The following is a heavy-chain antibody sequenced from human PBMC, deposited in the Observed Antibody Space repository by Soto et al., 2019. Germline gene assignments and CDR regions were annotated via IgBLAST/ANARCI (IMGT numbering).Heavy chain of an antibody. CDR2: NSGSGGSI. V-gene: IGHV3-23*01. D-gene: IGHD6-19*01. Sequence: EVQLLESGGGLVQPGGSLRLSCAASGFTFSSYAMSWVRQAPGKGLEWVSGNSGSGGSIFYADSVRGRFTISSNNSRNTLNLQMNSLRADDTAVYYCAKDYTSGWPHDGFDSGGQGTLVTVSS. CDR3: AKDYTSGWPHDGFDS. J-gene: IGHJ4*02. CDR1: GFTFSSYA.